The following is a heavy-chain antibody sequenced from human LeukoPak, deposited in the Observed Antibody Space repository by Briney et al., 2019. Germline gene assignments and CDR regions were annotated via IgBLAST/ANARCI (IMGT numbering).Heavy chain of an antibody. CDR2: IIPIFGTT. J-gene: IGHJ4*02. CDR3: ARRWPHSSGYYLFDY. Sequence: SVKVSCKASGGTFSSHGLSWVRQAPGQGLEWMGGIIPIFGTTNYAQNFQGRVTITMDESTSTAYMELSSLRADDTAVYYCARRWPHSSGYYLFDYWGQGTLVTVSS. D-gene: IGHD3-22*01. CDR1: GGTFSSHG. V-gene: IGHV1-69*05.